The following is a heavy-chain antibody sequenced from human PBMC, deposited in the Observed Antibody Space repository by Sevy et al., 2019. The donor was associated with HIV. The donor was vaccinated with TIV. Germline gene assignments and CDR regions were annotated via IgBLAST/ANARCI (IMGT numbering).Heavy chain of an antibody. CDR3: ARLTTTATTDLYGMDV. V-gene: IGHV1-2*02. J-gene: IGHJ6*02. CDR1: GYMFTDYY. D-gene: IGHD4-17*01. CDR2: INPNDRVT. Sequence: AAVKVSCKASGYMFTDYYIHWVGQAPGQGLEWMAWINPNDRVTNYAQRFQGEVTVTRDTSISTAYMEMSRLRSDDTAIYYCARLTTTATTDLYGMDVWGQGTVVTVSS.